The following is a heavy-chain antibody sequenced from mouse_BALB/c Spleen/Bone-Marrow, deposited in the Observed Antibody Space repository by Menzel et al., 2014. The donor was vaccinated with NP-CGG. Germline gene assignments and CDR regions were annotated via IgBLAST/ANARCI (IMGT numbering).Heavy chain of an antibody. CDR1: GFSLTSYS. CDR3: ARGDYSG. CDR2: IWAGGST. J-gene: IGHJ3*02. V-gene: IGHV2-9*02. D-gene: IGHD1-1*01. Sequence: VHLVESGPGLVAPSQSLSITCTVSGFSLTSYSVHWVRQPPGKGLEWLGVIWAGGSTNYNSAPMSRLSISKDNSKSQVFLKMNSLQTDDTAMYYCARGDYSGWGQGTLVTVSA.